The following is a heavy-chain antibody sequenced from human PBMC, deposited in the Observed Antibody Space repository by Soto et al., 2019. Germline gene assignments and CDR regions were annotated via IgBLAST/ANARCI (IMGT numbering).Heavy chain of an antibody. CDR2: IYFSGSN. CDR1: GGSISSYY. J-gene: IGHJ4*02. D-gene: IGHD3-10*02. V-gene: IGHV4-59*01. CDR3: ARGHVGVSDY. Sequence: SETLSLTCTVSGGSISSYYWSWIRQPPGKGLGWVGYIYFSGSNKYNPPLTSRANIPVDTSNNQFPLKLTSVTAAHPAVYYCARGHVGVSDYWDQGTMVTLSP.